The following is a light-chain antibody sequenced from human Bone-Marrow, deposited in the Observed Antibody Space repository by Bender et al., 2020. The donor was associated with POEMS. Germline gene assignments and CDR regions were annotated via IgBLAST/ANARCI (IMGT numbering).Light chain of an antibody. CDR2: EVS. J-gene: IGLJ2*01. CDR3: SSITPSSGFL. Sequence: QSALTQPASVSGSPGQSVTISCTGTSSDVGTYNGVSWYQQPPGTAPKLIIYEVSNRPSGVPDRFSGSKSGNTASLTISGLRAEDEADYYCSSITPSSGFLFGGGTRLTVL. CDR1: SSDVGTYNG. V-gene: IGLV2-18*02.